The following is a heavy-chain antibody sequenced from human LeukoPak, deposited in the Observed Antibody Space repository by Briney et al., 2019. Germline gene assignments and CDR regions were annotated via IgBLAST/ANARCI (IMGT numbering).Heavy chain of an antibody. V-gene: IGHV1-2*02. CDR3: ARDHRYFDWLSYEESWFDP. CDR2: INPNSGGT. D-gene: IGHD3-9*01. Sequence: ASVKVSCKASGYTFTGYYMHWVRQAPGQGLEWMGWINPNSGGTNYAQKFQGRVTMTRDTSISTAYVELSRLRSDDTAVYYCARDHRYFDWLSYEESWFDPWGQGTLVTVSS. J-gene: IGHJ5*02. CDR1: GYTFTGYY.